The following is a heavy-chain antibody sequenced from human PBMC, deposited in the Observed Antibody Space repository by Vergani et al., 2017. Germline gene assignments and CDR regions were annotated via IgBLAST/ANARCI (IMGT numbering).Heavy chain of an antibody. CDR2: IWYDGSNK. V-gene: IGHV3-33*06. D-gene: IGHD3-22*01. CDR1: GFTFSSYD. Sequence: QVQLVESGGGVVQPGRSLRLSCAASGFTFSSYDMHWVRQAPGKGLEWVAVIWYDGSNKYYADSVKGRFTISRDNSKNTLYLQMNSLRAEDTAVYYCAKGPGNDKSYFDYWGQGTLVTVSS. J-gene: IGHJ4*02. CDR3: AKGPGNDKSYFDY.